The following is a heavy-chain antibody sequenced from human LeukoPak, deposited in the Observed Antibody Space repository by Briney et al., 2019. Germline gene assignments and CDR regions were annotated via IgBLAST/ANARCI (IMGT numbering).Heavy chain of an antibody. CDR3: AKLAGIRGWFVYFFDY. CDR2: MSGRGDTS. V-gene: IGHV3-23*01. CDR1: GFTFGTHP. Sequence: GGSPRTPRAASGFTFGTHPITRVPQAPGKGLEGVSGMSGRGDTSYYADSVKGRFTISRDNSKNTLFLQINSLRAEDTAVYYCAKLAGIRGWFVYFFDYWGQGTLVTVS. D-gene: IGHD6-19*01. J-gene: IGHJ4*02.